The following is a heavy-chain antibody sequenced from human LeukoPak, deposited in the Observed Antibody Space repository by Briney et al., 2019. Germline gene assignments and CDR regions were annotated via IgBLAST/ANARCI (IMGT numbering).Heavy chain of an antibody. J-gene: IGHJ4*02. D-gene: IGHD1-7*01. CDR3: ARPTTTLEY. CDR1: GFTFTSYW. CDR2: INPDGSGP. Sequence: PEGSLRLSCATSGFTFTSYWMHWVRQAPGKGLVWVSRINPDGSGPIYADSVKGRFTISRDNAKNTLYLQMNSLRDEDTAVYYCARPTTTLEYWGQGTLVTVSS. V-gene: IGHV3-74*01.